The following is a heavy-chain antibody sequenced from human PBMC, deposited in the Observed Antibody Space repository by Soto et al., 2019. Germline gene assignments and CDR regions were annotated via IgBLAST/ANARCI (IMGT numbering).Heavy chain of an antibody. CDR1: GGSISSSSYY. D-gene: IGHD1-1*01. Sequence: PSETLSLTCTVSGGSISSSSYYWGWIRQPPGKGLEWIGSIYYSGSTYYNPSLKSRVTISVDTSKNQFSLKLSSVTAADTAVYYCATQLTWTVVWFDPWGQGTLVTVSS. CDR3: ATQLTWTVVWFDP. CDR2: IYYSGST. V-gene: IGHV4-39*01. J-gene: IGHJ5*02.